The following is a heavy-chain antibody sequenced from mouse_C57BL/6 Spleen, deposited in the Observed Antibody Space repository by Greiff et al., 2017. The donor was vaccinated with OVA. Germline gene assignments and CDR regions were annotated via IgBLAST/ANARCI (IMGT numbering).Heavy chain of an antibody. V-gene: IGHV1-82*01. CDR2: IYPGDGDT. CDR1: GYAFSSSW. CDR3: GLTTVVAWDGY. Sequence: QVQLQQSGPELVKPGASVKISCKASGYAFSSSWMNWVKQRPGKGLEWIGRIYPGDGDTNYNGKFKGKATLTADKSSSTAYMQLSSLTSEDSAVYFCGLTTVVAWDGYWGQGTTLTVSS. D-gene: IGHD1-1*01. J-gene: IGHJ2*01.